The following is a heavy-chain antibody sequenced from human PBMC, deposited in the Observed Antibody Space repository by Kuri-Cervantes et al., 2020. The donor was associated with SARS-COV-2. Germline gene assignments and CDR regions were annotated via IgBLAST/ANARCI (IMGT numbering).Heavy chain of an antibody. Sequence: SQTLSLTCAVSGYSISSGYYWGWIRQPPGKGLEWIGSIYYSGSTYYNPSLKSRVTISVDTSKNQFSLKLSSVTAADTAVYYCARRACSNTSCYRALRAFDIWGQGTMVTVSS. CDR2: IYYSGST. J-gene: IGHJ3*02. CDR1: GYSISSGYY. V-gene: IGHV4-38-2*01. CDR3: ARRACSNTSCYRALRAFDI. D-gene: IGHD2-2*01.